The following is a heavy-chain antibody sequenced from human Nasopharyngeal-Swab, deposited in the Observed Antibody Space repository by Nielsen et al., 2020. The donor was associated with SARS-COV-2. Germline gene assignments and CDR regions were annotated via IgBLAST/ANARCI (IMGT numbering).Heavy chain of an antibody. CDR3: HLSSGYDGYINY. CDR1: GFSVTSHG. V-gene: IGHV3-33*01. D-gene: IGHD3-22*01. Sequence: GASLRLSCKASGFSVTSHGMHWVRQAPGKGLEWVAVIWYDGTNKFYADSVKGRFTISRDNSKNTLYLQMNSLRAEDTAMYYCHLSSGYDGYINYWGQGTLVTVSS. J-gene: IGHJ4*02. CDR2: IWYDGTNK.